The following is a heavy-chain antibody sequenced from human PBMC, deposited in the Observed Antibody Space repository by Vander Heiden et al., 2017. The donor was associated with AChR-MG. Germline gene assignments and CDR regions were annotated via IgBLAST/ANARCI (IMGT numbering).Heavy chain of an antibody. CDR3: ARDRLNRAFDI. CDR1: GLTVSSNY. J-gene: IGHJ3*02. V-gene: IGHV3-53*01. CDR2: VYIGGGT. Sequence: EVQLVESGGGLIQLGRPLRPSCVPPGLTVSSNYMSWVGRATGKGLKWVSVVYIGGGTHYADSVKSRFTISRDNSKNTLYLQMNNLGADDTAVYYCARDRLNRAFDIWGQGTMVIVPS. D-gene: IGHD3-16*01.